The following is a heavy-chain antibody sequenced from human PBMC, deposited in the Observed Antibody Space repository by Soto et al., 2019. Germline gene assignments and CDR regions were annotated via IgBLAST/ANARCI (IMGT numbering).Heavy chain of an antibody. V-gene: IGHV4-61*01. CDR1: GGSVTSGTFY. Sequence: QLQLRESGPGLVKASETLSLTCTVSGGSVTSGTFYWTWVRQPPAKGLEWIGYVSYTGSTNYNPSLKSRVTISTDTSKNQFSLRLTSVTAADTAVYYWARGDALNWFDPWGQGTLVTVSS. CDR3: ARGDALNWFDP. CDR2: VSYTGST. J-gene: IGHJ5*02.